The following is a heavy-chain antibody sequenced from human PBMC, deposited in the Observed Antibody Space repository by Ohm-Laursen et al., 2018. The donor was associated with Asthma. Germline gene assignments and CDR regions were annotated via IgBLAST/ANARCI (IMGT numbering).Heavy chain of an antibody. CDR3: AKDPGYSYGEVGHSSGYYLGEVYFDY. V-gene: IGHV3-23*01. D-gene: IGHD3-22*01. CDR2: ISGSGGST. J-gene: IGHJ4*02. CDR1: GFTFSSYA. Sequence: SLRLSCSASGFTFSSYAMSWVRQAPGKGLEWVSAISGSGGSTYYADSVKGRFTISRDNSKNTLYLQMNSLRAEDTAVYYCAKDPGYSYGEVGHSSGYYLGEVYFDYWGQGTLVTVSS.